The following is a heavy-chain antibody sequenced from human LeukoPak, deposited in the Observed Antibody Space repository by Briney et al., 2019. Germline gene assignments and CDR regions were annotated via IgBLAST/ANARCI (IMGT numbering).Heavy chain of an antibody. D-gene: IGHD3-16*01. J-gene: IGHJ6*02. CDR3: ARPLYGRYYYCGMDV. Sequence: SETLSLTCAVYGGSFSGYYWSWIRQPPGKGLEWIGEINHSGSTNYNPSLKSRVTISVDTSKNQFSLKLSSVTAADTAVYYCARPLYGRYYYCGMDVWGQGTTVTVSS. CDR2: INHSGST. CDR1: GGSFSGYY. V-gene: IGHV4-34*01.